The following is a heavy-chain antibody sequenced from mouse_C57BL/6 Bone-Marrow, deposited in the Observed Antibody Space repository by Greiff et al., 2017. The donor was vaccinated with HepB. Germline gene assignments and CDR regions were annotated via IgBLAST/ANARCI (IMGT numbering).Heavy chain of an antibody. V-gene: IGHV5-6*01. CDR1: GFTFSSYG. CDR2: ISSGGSYT. D-gene: IGHD4-1*01. Sequence: EVKLMESGGDLVKPGGSLKLSCAASGFTFSSYGMSWVRQTPDKRLEWVATISSGGSYTYYPDSVKGRFTISRDNAKNTLYLQMSSLKSEDTAMYYCARQLGSDWFAYWGQGTLVTVSA. J-gene: IGHJ3*01. CDR3: ARQLGSDWFAY.